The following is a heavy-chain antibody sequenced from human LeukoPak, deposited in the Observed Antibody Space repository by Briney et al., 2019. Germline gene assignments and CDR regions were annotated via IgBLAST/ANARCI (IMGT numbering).Heavy chain of an antibody. V-gene: IGHV3-23*01. CDR3: ATVKVVQLWLQVGFDY. D-gene: IGHD5-18*01. J-gene: IGHJ4*02. CDR1: GFTFSSYW. CDR2: ISGSGGST. Sequence: GGSLRLSCAASGFTFSSYWMSWVRQAPGKGLEWVSAISGSGGSTYYADSVKGRFTISRDNSKNTLYLQMNSLRAEDTAVYYCATVKVVQLWLQVGFDYWGQGTLVTVSS.